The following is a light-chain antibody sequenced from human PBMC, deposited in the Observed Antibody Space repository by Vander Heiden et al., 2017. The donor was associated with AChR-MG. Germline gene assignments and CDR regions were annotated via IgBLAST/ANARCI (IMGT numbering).Light chain of an antibody. V-gene: IGLV2-11*01. J-gene: IGLJ1*01. CDR1: RNDVGKYKY. CDR3: CSFAGSSTEV. Sequence: QSALTQPRSVSGSPGQSVTISCTGTRNDVGKYKYVSWFQQHPGKAPKLIIYDVTKRPSGVPDRFSASKSGNTASLTISGLQAEDEADYYCCSFAGSSTEVFGSGTKVTGL. CDR2: DVT.